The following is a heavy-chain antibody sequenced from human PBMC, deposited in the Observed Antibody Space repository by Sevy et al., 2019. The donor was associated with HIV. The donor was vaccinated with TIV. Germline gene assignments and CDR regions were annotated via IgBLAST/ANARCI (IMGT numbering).Heavy chain of an antibody. D-gene: IGHD6-13*01. CDR2: IFHSGRA. CDR3: ARDLSSSWYDY. CDR1: GYSISTGYY. Sequence: SETLSLTCTVSGYSISTGYYWGWIRQPPGRGLVWIGSIFHSGRAYFNSSLKSRVTISVDTSKNQFSLKLSSVTATDTAVYYCARDLSSSWYDYWGQGTLVTVSS. V-gene: IGHV4-38-2*02. J-gene: IGHJ4*02.